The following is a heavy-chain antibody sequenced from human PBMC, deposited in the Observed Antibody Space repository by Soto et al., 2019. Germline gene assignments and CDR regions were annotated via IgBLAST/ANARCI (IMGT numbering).Heavy chain of an antibody. CDR3: ARADIGTYGMDV. CDR2: IWYDGSKQ. J-gene: IGHJ6*02. D-gene: IGHD2-15*01. V-gene: IGHV3-33*01. CDR1: GFTFSSHG. Sequence: QVQLVESGGGVVQPGKSLRLACVASGFTFSSHGMHWVRQAPGKGLEWVAVIWYDGSKQEYADSVKGRFTISRDNSKNAVYLQMSSLRAEDTAVYYCARADIGTYGMDVWGQGTTVTVSS.